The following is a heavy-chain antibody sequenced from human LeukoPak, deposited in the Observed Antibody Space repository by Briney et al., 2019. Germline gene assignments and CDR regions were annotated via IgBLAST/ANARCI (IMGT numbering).Heavy chain of an antibody. V-gene: IGHV3-21*01. D-gene: IGHD6-13*01. J-gene: IGHJ4*02. Sequence: GGSLRLSCAASGFTFSSYSMNWVRQAPGKGLEWVSSISSSSSYIYYADSVKGRFTISRDNAKNSLYLQMNSLRAEDTAVYYCARDQGSSSWWNKFDYWGQGTLVTVSS. CDR3: ARDQGSSSWWNKFDY. CDR2: ISSSSSYI. CDR1: GFTFSSYS.